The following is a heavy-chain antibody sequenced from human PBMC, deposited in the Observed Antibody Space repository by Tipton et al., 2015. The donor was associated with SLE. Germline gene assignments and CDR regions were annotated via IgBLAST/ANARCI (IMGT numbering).Heavy chain of an antibody. D-gene: IGHD4-17*01. J-gene: IGHJ3*02. Sequence: GSLRLSCAVYGGSFSGYYWSWIRQPPGKGLEWIGYIYYSGSTNYNPSLKSRVTISVDTSKNQFSLKLSSVTAADTAVYYCARGSPYRMNDYGDLRGAFDIWGQGTMVTVSS. V-gene: IGHV4-59*01. CDR3: ARGSPYRMNDYGDLRGAFDI. CDR1: GGSFSGYY. CDR2: IYYSGST.